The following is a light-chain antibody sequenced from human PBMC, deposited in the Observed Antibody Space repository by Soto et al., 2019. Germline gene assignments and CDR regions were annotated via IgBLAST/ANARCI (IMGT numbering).Light chain of an antibody. CDR3: QQYYTTPFT. CDR2: RAS. J-gene: IGKJ3*01. Sequence: DIVMTQSPEYLAVSLGERATINCKSSQSVLYTSSNKYYLAWYQQKPGQTPKLLISRASTRESGVPDRFRGSGSGTDFTLTISSLQAEDVAVYYCQQYYTTPFTFGPGTRVDIK. V-gene: IGKV4-1*01. CDR1: QSVLYTSSNKYY.